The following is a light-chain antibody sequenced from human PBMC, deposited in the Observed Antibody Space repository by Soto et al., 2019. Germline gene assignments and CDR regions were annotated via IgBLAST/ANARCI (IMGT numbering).Light chain of an antibody. CDR3: QQSYSNPPT. V-gene: IGKV1-39*01. CDR1: QSISNH. J-gene: IGKJ1*01. Sequence: DIQMTQSPSSLSASVEDRVIITCRASQSISNHLNWYQQKPGKAPKLLIFAASSLPSGVPSRFSGSRSGPDFTLTISSLQPEDFATYYCQQSYSNPPTFGQGTKVDIK. CDR2: AAS.